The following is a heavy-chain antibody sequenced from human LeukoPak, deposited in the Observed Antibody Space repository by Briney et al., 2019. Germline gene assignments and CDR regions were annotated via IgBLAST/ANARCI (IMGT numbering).Heavy chain of an antibody. D-gene: IGHD4-23*01. V-gene: IGHV4-34*01. CDR1: GGSFSGYY. J-gene: IGHJ4*02. CDR2: INHSGST. CDR3: ASSYGGNSGY. Sequence: SETLSLTCAVYGGSFSGYYWSWIRQPPGKGLEWIGEINHSGSTNYNPSLKSRVTISVDTSKNQFSLKLSSVTAADTAVYYCASSYGGNSGYWDQGTLVTVSS.